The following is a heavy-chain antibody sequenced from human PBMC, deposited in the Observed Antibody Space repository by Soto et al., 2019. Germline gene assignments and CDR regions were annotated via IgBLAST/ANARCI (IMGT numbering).Heavy chain of an antibody. D-gene: IGHD5-12*01. Sequence: AEALCLTCPCSCGSVSRGSYYWGCIWRPPGKGLEWIGYIYYSGSTYYNPSLKSRVTISVDTSKNQFSLKLSSVTAADTAVYYCAREPEYSGYDRNWFDPWGQGTLVTVSS. J-gene: IGHJ5*02. V-gene: IGHV4-61*01. CDR1: CGSVSRGSYY. CDR3: AREPEYSGYDRNWFDP. CDR2: IYYSGST.